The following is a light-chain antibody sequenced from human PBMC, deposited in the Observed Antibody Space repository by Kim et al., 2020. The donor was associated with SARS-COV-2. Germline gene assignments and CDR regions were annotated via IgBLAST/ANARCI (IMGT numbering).Light chain of an antibody. J-gene: IGLJ2*01. V-gene: IGLV2-14*03. Sequence: QSALTQPASVSGSPGQSITISCTGTASDIGGFNYVSWYQQHPGKAPRLMIFNVSDRPSGVSHRFSGSKSGNTASLTISGLQAEDEATYFCSSYTITTTLVVFGGGTQLTVL. CDR1: ASDIGGFNY. CDR3: SSYTITTTLVV. CDR2: NVS.